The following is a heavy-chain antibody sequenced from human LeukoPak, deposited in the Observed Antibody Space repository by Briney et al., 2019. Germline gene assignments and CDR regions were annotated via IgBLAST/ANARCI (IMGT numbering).Heavy chain of an antibody. CDR2: LYYSGDT. Sequence: PSETLSLTCTVSGGSISNYYWSWIRQPPGKGLEWIGYLYYSGDTNYNPSLKSRVTISADTSKNQFSLSLSSVTAADTAVYYCASSHPLGSNNDYYTPFDYWGQGTRVTVSS. CDR1: GGSISNYY. J-gene: IGHJ4*02. D-gene: IGHD3-3*01. CDR3: ASSHPLGSNNDYYTPFDY. V-gene: IGHV4-59*01.